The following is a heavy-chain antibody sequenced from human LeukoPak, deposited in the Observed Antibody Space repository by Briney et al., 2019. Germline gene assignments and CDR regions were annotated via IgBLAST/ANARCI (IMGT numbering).Heavy chain of an antibody. CDR2: ISWHSANI. Sequence: GGSLRLSCDASGFTFNAYAMHWVRQAPGKGLEWVSGISWHSANIDYADSVKGRFTISRDNAKSSLYLQMNSLRPEDTALYYCVRDSGSTTVLIDDAFDLWGQGTMVTVSS. CDR1: GFTFNAYA. CDR3: VRDSGSTTVLIDDAFDL. D-gene: IGHD4-23*01. J-gene: IGHJ3*01. V-gene: IGHV3-9*01.